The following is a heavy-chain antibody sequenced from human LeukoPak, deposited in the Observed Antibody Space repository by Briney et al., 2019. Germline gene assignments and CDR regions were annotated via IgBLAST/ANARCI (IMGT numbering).Heavy chain of an antibody. CDR1: GFTFDDYG. J-gene: IGHJ6*03. CDR3: ARDNYGSGSYSIYYYYMDV. D-gene: IGHD3-10*01. V-gene: IGHV3-64*01. CDR2: ISSNGGST. Sequence: GGSLRLSCAASGFTFDDYGMSWVRQAPGKGLEYVSAISSNGGSTYYANSVKGRFTISRDNSKNTLYLQMGSLRAEDMAVYYCARDNYGSGSYSIYYYYMDVWGKGTTVTISS.